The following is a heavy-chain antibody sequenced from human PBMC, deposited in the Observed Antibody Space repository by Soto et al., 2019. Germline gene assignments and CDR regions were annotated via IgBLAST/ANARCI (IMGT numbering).Heavy chain of an antibody. V-gene: IGHV1-2*02. D-gene: IGHD2-2*01. J-gene: IGHJ6*02. CDR3: ARTLGYCSSTSCHYGMDV. CDR1: RYTFTGYY. CDR2: INPNSGGT. Sequence: GASVKVSCKASRYTFTGYYMHWVRQAPGQGLEWMGWINPNSGGTSYAQKFQGRVTMTRDTSISTAYMELSRLRSDDTAVYYCARTLGYCSSTSCHYGMDVWGQGTTVTVSS.